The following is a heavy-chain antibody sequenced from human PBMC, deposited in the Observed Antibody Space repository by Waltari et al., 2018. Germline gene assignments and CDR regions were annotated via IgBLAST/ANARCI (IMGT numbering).Heavy chain of an antibody. CDR3: TRGNKITAVEVIIPLLTMDV. CDR2: INPKSGGT. CDR1: GYTFTAFY. J-gene: IGHJ6*02. D-gene: IGHD3-3*01. V-gene: IGHV1-2*02. Sequence: QVQLVQSGAEVKKPGASVKVSCKASGYTFTAFYMHWLRQAPGQGLEWMGWINPKSGGTDYAQKFQGGVTMTRDTSISTVYMELSRLRSDDTAVYYCTRGNKITAVEVIIPLLTMDVWGQGTTVTVSS.